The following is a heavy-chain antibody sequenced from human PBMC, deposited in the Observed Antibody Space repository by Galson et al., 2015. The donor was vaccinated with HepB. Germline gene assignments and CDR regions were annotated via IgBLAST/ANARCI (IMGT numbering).Heavy chain of an antibody. D-gene: IGHD1-1*01. CDR1: GLTFSDDW. CDR2: IKSKIGGGTI. J-gene: IGHJ5*02. CDR3: THMSHNWCDSS. V-gene: IGHV3-15*01. Sequence: SLRLSCAVSGLTFSDDWMNWVRQAPGKGLEWIGRIKSKIGGGTIDYAAPVRGRFTISRDDSKNTVYLQMNSLRIEDTAVYYCTHMSHNWCDSSWGQGTLVTVSS.